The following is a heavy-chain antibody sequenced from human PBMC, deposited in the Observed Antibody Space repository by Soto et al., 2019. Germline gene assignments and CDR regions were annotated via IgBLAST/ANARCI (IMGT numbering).Heavy chain of an antibody. CDR2: INPSGGST. Sequence: GASVKVSCKASGYTFTSYYMHWVRQAPGQGLEWMGIINPSGGSTSYAQKFQGRVTMTRDTSTSPVYMELSSLRSEDTAVYYCARDRQNIVGALGYYYYGMDVWGQGTTVTVSS. V-gene: IGHV1-46*01. CDR1: GYTFTSYY. D-gene: IGHD1-26*01. J-gene: IGHJ6*02. CDR3: ARDRQNIVGALGYYYYGMDV.